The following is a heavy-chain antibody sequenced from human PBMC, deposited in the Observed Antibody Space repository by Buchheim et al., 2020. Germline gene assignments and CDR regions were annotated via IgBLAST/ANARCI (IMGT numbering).Heavy chain of an antibody. CDR3: ARGQEGQQLVLRY. CDR2: INHSGST. Sequence: QVQLQQWGAGLLKPSETLSLTCAVFGGSFSGYYWTWIRQPPGKGLEWIGEINHSGSTDYNPSLKRRVTISADTPKNQFSLKLTSVTAADTGVYYCARGQEGQQLVLRYWGQGTL. J-gene: IGHJ4*02. V-gene: IGHV4-34*01. D-gene: IGHD6-13*01. CDR1: GGSFSGYY.